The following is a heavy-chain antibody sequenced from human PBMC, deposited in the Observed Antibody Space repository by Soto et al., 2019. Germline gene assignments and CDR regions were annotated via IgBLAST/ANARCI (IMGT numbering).Heavy chain of an antibody. CDR3: ARGRGAAADYFDV. V-gene: IGHV3-11*05. CDR2: ISSSTSHT. Sequence: QVQLVESGGGLVKPGGSLRLSCAVSGFTFSDYYMTWIRQAPGKGLEWVSYISSSTSHTNYADSVKGRFTISRDNAKNSLFLRMNSLRAEDTAVYYCARGRGAAADYFDVWGQGTLVTVSS. D-gene: IGHD6-13*01. J-gene: IGHJ4*02. CDR1: GFTFSDYY.